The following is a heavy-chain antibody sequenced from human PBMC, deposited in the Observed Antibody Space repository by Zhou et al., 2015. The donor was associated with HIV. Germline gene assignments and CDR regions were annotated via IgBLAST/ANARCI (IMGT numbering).Heavy chain of an antibody. CDR1: GGTFSSYA. D-gene: IGHD3-22*01. Sequence: QVQLVQSGAEVKKPGSSVKVSCKASGGTFSSYAISWVRQAPGQGLEWMGGIIPIFGTANYAQKFQGRVTITADESTSTAYMELSSLRSEDTAVYYCARDPQEHYDSSGYYSNPEYFQHWGQGTLVTVSS. CDR3: ARDPQEHYDSSGYYSNPEYFQH. CDR2: IIPIFGTA. V-gene: IGHV1-69*01. J-gene: IGHJ1*01.